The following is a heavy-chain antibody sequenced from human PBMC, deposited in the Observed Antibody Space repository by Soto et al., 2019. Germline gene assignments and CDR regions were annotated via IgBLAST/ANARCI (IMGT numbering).Heavy chain of an antibody. D-gene: IGHD3-3*01. J-gene: IGHJ5*02. CDR3: ARVAGDFWSVPGPDP. CDR1: GYTFTSYG. CDR2: ISAYNGNT. V-gene: IGHV1-18*01. Sequence: GASVKVSCKASGYTFTSYGISWVRQAPGQGLEWMGWISAYNGNTNYAQKLQGRVTMTTDTSTSTAYMELRSLRSDDTAVYYCARVAGDFWSVPGPDPWGQGTLVTVYS.